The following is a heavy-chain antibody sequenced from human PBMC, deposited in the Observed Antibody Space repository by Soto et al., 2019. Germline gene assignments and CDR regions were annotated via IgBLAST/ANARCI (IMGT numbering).Heavy chain of an antibody. J-gene: IGHJ3*02. D-gene: IGHD6-6*01. CDR3: ERPQSSSRVAFDI. CDR2: INHSGST. Sequence: PSETLSLTCAVYGGSFSGYYWSWIRQPPGKGLEWIGEINHSGSTNYNPSLKSRVTISVDTSKNQFSPKLSSVTAADTAVYYCERPQSSSRVAFDIWGQGTMVTVSS. V-gene: IGHV4-34*01. CDR1: GGSFSGYY.